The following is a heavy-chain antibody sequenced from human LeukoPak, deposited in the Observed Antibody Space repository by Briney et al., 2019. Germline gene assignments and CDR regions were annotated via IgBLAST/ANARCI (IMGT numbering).Heavy chain of an antibody. J-gene: IGHJ4*02. D-gene: IGHD6-19*01. CDR2: VYYSGTT. Sequence: PSETLSLTCSVSGGSISLSYYYWGWIRQPPGKALEWIGSVYYSGTTSYNPSLKSRVTISVDTSKNQFSLKLSSVTAADTAVYYCARFTVAGTYFDYWGQGTLVTVSS. V-gene: IGHV4-39*07. CDR3: ARFTVAGTYFDY. CDR1: GGSISLSYYY.